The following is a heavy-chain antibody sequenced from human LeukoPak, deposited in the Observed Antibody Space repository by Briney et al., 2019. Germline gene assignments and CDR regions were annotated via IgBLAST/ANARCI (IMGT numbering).Heavy chain of an antibody. CDR3: ARVSYYDSSGYYGSGSTIDY. J-gene: IGHJ4*02. Sequence: SETLSLTCAVYGGSFSGYYWSWIRQPPGKGLEWIGEINHSGSTNYNPSLKSRVTISVDTSKNQFSLKLSSVTAADTAVYYCARVSYYDSSGYYGSGSTIDYWGQGTLVTVSS. D-gene: IGHD3-22*01. CDR2: INHSGST. V-gene: IGHV4-34*01. CDR1: GGSFSGYY.